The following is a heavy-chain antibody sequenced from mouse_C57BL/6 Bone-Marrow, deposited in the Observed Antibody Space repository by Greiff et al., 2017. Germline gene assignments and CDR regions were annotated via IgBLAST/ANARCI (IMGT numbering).Heavy chain of an antibody. J-gene: IGHJ4*01. CDR2: INPYNGDT. CDR3: ARDDALEYYDMDD. V-gene: IGHV1-37*01. CDR1: GYSFTGYF. Sequence: EVQLQESGPELVKPGASVKISCKASGYSFTGYFMHWVKQSHGQSLEWIGRINPYNGDTFYNQKFKGKATLTVDKSSSTAHMELLSLTSEDFAVYYCARDDALEYYDMDDWGQGTSVTVSS.